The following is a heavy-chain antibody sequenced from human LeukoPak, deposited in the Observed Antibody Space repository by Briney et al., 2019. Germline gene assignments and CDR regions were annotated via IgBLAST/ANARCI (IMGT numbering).Heavy chain of an antibody. CDR1: GGSISSYY. Sequence: SETLSVTCTVSGGSISSYYWNCIRQPLGEGLGWIGYIYYSGSTNYNPSLKSRVTISVDTSKNQFSLKLSSVTAADTAVYYCARAGEWELSIDYWGQGTLVTVSS. V-gene: IGHV4-59*01. CDR3: ARAGEWELSIDY. CDR2: IYYSGST. D-gene: IGHD1-26*01. J-gene: IGHJ4*02.